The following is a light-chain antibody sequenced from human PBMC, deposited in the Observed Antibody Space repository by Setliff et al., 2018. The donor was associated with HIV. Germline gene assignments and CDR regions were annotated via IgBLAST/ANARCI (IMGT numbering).Light chain of an antibody. CDR2: YDN. Sequence: SYALTQPPSVSVAPGKTARITCGGDNIGSKSVHWYQQKPGQAPVVVIYYDNDRPSGIPERFSGSISGNTATLTISRVEAGDGADYFCQVWDTGSDPPCVFAAGTKVTVL. CDR3: QVWDTGSDPPCV. J-gene: IGLJ1*01. CDR1: NIGSKS. V-gene: IGLV3-21*04.